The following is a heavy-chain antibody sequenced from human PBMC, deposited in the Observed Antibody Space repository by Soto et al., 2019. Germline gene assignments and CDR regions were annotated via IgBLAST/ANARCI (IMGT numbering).Heavy chain of an antibody. J-gene: IGHJ6*02. D-gene: IGHD3-10*01. CDR3: AKALGAMVRHYYYGMDV. Sequence: GGSLRLSCAASGFTFSSYAMSWVRQAPGKGLEWVLAISGSGGSTYYADSVKGRFTISRDSSKNTLYLQMNSLRAEDTAVYYCAKALGAMVRHYYYGMDVWGQGTTVTVSS. V-gene: IGHV3-23*01. CDR1: GFTFSSYA. CDR2: ISGSGGST.